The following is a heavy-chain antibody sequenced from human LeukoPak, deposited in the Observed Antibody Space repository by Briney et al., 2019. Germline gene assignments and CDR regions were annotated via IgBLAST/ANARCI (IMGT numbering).Heavy chain of an antibody. CDR1: GFTFSSYA. CDR2: IKQDGSGL. CDR3: ARDPGRTGFDY. D-gene: IGHD1/OR15-1a*01. V-gene: IGHV3-7*03. J-gene: IGHJ4*02. Sequence: GGSLRLSCAASGFTFSSYAMSWVRQAPGKGLEWVANIKQDGSGLYYVESVKGRFTISRDNAKNSLYLRMTSLRAEDTAVYYCARDPGRTGFDYWGQGTLVTVSS.